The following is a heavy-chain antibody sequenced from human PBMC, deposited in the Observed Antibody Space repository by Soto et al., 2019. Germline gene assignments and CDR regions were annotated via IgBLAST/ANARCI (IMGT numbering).Heavy chain of an antibody. CDR2: ISAYNGNT. Sequence: ASVKVSCKASGYTFTSYGISWVRQAPGQGLEWMGWISAYNGNTNYAQKLLGRATMTTDTSTSTAYMELRSLRSDDTAVYYCARESVDYYDSSGYYSDYWGQGTLVTVSS. CDR1: GYTFTSYG. CDR3: ARESVDYYDSSGYYSDY. J-gene: IGHJ4*02. D-gene: IGHD3-22*01. V-gene: IGHV1-18*04.